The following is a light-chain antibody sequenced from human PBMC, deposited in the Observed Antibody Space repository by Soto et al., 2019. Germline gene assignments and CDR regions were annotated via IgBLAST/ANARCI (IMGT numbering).Light chain of an antibody. CDR1: QRVSTN. CDR2: GAS. Sequence: IVMTQSPVTLSLSPGERATPSCSASQRVSTNLAWYQHNPGQAPRLLIYGASSRATGIPARFCGSGSGTELTLTICSLQSEDFAVYYCLQYNNWPWTFGQATKVEIK. J-gene: IGKJ1*01. CDR3: LQYNNWPWT. V-gene: IGKV3-15*01.